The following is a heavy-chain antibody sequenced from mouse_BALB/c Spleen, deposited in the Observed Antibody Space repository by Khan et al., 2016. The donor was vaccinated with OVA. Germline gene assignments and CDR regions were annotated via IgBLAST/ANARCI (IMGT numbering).Heavy chain of an antibody. D-gene: IGHD1-1*01. CDR1: GYTFTSYW. CDR3: ARIKKIVATYFDY. J-gene: IGHJ2*01. CDR2: TNPTNGRT. Sequence: VQLQESGAELVKAGASVKMSCKASGYTFTSYWMHWVKQRLGQGLEWFAETNPTNGRTYYNEKFKSKATLTVDESSSTAYMLLSSPTFEDSAVYYCARIKKIVATYFDYWGHGTTLTVSS. V-gene: IGHV1S81*02.